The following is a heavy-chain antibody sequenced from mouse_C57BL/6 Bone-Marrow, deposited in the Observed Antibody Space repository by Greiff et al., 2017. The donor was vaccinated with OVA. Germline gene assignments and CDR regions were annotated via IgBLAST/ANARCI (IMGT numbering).Heavy chain of an antibody. V-gene: IGHV1-54*01. D-gene: IGHD2-1*01. CDR2: INPGSGGT. J-gene: IGHJ4*01. CDR1: GYAFTNYL. CDR3: ARDGNYLYAMDY. Sequence: VKLQESGAELVRPGTSVKVSCKASGYAFTNYLIEWVKQRPGQGLEWIGVINPGSGGTNYNEKFKGKATLTADKSSSTAYMQLSSLTSEDSAVYFCARDGNYLYAMDYWGQGTSVTVSS.